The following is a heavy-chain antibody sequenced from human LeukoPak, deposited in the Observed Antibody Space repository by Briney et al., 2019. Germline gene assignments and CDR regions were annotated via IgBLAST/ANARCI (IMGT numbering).Heavy chain of an antibody. Sequence: PSETLSLTCTVSGGSVSNYYWSWIRQPPGKGLEWIGYIYNSGSTNYNPSLKSRVTISVDTSKNQFSLKLSSVTAADTAVYYCARVSRVWGSSHYTEIDYWGQGTLVTVSS. CDR3: ARVSRVWGSSHYTEIDY. J-gene: IGHJ4*02. CDR1: GGSVSNYY. CDR2: IYNSGST. V-gene: IGHV4-59*02. D-gene: IGHD3-16*02.